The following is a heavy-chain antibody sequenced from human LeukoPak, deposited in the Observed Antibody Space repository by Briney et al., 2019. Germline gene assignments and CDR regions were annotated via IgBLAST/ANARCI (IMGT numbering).Heavy chain of an antibody. CDR1: GGSISSSSYY. CDR2: IYYSGST. D-gene: IGHD6-25*01. J-gene: IGHJ4*02. CDR3: ARVRAGRVVDY. Sequence: SETLSLTCTVSGGSISSSSYYWGWIRQPPGKGLEWIGSIYYSGSTYYNPSLKSRVTISVDTSKNQFSLKLSSVTAADTAVYYCARVRAGRVVDYWGQGTLVTVSS. V-gene: IGHV4-39*07.